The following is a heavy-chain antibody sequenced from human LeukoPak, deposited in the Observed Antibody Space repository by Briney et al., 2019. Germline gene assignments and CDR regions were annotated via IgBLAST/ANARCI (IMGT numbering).Heavy chain of an antibody. CDR2: INHSGST. CDR1: GGSFSGYY. J-gene: IGHJ4*02. D-gene: IGHD6-19*01. Sequence: MASETLSLTCAVNGGSFSGYYWSWIRQPPGKGLEWVGEINHSGSTNYNPSLKSRVTISVDTSKNQFSLKLSSVTAADTAVYYCARGDLSYSSGWSYWGQGTLVTVSS. CDR3: ARGDLSYSSGWSY. V-gene: IGHV4-34*01.